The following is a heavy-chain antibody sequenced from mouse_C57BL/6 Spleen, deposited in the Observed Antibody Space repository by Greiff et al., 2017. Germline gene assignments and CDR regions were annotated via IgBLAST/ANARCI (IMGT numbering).Heavy chain of an antibody. CDR3: ARERVSDYAMDY. Sequence: DVHLVEPEGGLVQPGSSVKLSCTASGFTFSDYYMDWVRQVPEKGLEWVANINYDGSSTNYLDSLKSRFILSRDNANNILYLQMSSLKSDDTATYYCARERVSDYAMDYWGQGTSVTVSS. CDR1: GFTFSDYY. J-gene: IGHJ4*01. V-gene: IGHV5-16*01. CDR2: INYDGSST. D-gene: IGHD2-2*01.